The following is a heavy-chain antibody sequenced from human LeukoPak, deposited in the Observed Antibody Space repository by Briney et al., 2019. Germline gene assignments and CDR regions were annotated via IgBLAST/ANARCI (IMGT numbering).Heavy chain of an antibody. CDR2: INLSGGST. V-gene: IGHV1-46*01. CDR1: GYAFTSSY. D-gene: IGHD6-6*01. CDR3: ARVNSYSRPSGAPFDY. Sequence: ASWKFSCRASGYAFTSSYMPWVPQSPGKAFKWLGTINLSGGSTNYAQNFQGRVTMTRDTPTSPVYIELTTLRSQNTPVYSGARVNSYSRPSGAPFDYWGQGTLVSDCS. J-gene: IGHJ4*02.